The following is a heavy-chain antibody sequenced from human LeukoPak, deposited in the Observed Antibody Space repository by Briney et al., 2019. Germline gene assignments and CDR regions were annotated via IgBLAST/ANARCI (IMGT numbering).Heavy chain of an antibody. CDR2: IWYSGTT. CDR3: VRTISDGSGDY. J-gene: IGHJ4*02. D-gene: IGHD3-10*01. V-gene: IGHV4-59*01. CDR1: GFTFSSYA. Sequence: GSLRLSCAASGFTFSSYAMSWIRQPPEKGLEWIGYIWYSGTTNYNPSLKSRVTMSVDASKNHFSLRLSSVTAADTAIYYCVRTISDGSGDYWGQGILVTVSA.